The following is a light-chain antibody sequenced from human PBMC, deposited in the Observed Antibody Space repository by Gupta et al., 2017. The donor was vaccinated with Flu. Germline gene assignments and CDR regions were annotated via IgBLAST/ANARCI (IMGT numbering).Light chain of an antibody. J-gene: IGLJ1*01. V-gene: IGLV2-23*02. CDR1: TSDVGTYNI. CDR2: DVN. CDR3: CSYAGSNAVWV. Sequence: ITISCTGTTSDVGTYNIVSWYQQHPGKVPRLLIYDVNKRPSGVSNRFSGSKSGNTASLTISGLQAEDEADYYCCSYAGSNAVWVFGTGTQVTVL.